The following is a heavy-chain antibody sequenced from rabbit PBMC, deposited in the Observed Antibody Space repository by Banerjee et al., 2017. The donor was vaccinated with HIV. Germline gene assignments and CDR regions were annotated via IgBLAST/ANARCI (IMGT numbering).Heavy chain of an antibody. D-gene: IGHD4-1*01. J-gene: IGHJ4*01. CDR3: ARDLAGVIGWNFSL. CDR1: GFSFGIRPL. Sequence: QEQLVESGGGLVQPGGSLKPSGQASGFSFGIRPLMGGARQAPGKGLEWIACINAVTGKTVYATWAKGRFTFSTTSSTTVTLKMTSLTAADTATYFCARDLAGVIGWNFSLWGPGTLVTVS. CDR2: INAVTGKT. V-gene: IGHV1S45*01.